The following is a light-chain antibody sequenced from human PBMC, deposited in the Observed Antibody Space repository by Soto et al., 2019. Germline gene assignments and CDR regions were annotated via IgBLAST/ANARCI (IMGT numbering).Light chain of an antibody. J-gene: IGKJ5*01. V-gene: IGKV3-15*01. Sequence: ELVFTRARAPLSLSPGERATLSCRARQRVSRNFAVYQHKPGQSPTPIIYGASTSATDIPARFSGSESGTEFTLTLRSLQPQDFAVYYCQQYKNLTPVTFGQGTRLEN. CDR3: QQYKNLTPVT. CDR2: GAS. CDR1: QRVSRN.